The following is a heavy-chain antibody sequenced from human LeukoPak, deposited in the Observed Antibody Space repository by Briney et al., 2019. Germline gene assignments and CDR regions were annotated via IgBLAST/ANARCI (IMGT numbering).Heavy chain of an antibody. CDR2: IYTSGST. J-gene: IGHJ6*03. CDR1: GGSISSGSYY. CDR3: ASSLITSYYYYYMDV. Sequence: SETLSLTCTVSGGSISSGSYYWSWIRQPAGKGLEWIGRIYTSGSTNYNPSLKSRVTISVDTSKNQFSLKLSSVTAADTAVYYCASSLITSYYYYYMDVWGKGTTVTVSS. D-gene: IGHD5-24*01. V-gene: IGHV4-61*02.